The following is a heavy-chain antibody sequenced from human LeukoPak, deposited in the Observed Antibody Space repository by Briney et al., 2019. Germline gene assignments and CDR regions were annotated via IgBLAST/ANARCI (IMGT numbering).Heavy chain of an antibody. CDR2: ISISGGST. CDR1: GFTFSNYA. V-gene: IGHV3-23*01. Sequence: GGSLRLSCAASGFTFSNYAMSWVRQAPGKGLEWVSAISISGGSTYFADSVKGRFTISRDNSRNTLYVQMNSLRDEDTAVYYCARDQAPRDGFDYWGQGTLVTVSS. CDR3: ARDQAPRDGFDY. J-gene: IGHJ4*02. D-gene: IGHD5-24*01.